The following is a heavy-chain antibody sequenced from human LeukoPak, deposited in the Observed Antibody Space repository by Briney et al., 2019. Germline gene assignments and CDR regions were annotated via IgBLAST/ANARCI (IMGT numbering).Heavy chain of an antibody. J-gene: IGHJ4*02. CDR2: IYYSGST. D-gene: IGHD3-10*01. CDR3: ARAPGSYYNRFDY. Sequence: SETLSLTCTVSGGSISSGGYYWSWIRQHPGKGLEWIGYIYYSGSTYYNPSLKSRVTISVDTSKNQFSLKLSSVTAADTAVYYCARAPGSYYNRFDYWGQGTLVTVSS. V-gene: IGHV4-31*03. CDR1: GGSISSGGYY.